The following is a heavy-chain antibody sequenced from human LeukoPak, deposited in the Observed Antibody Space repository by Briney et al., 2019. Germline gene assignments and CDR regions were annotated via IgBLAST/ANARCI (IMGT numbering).Heavy chain of an antibody. CDR3: AARGASSSSLRPLDY. V-gene: IGHV1-8*01. CDR2: MKPNSGNT. Sequence: ASVKDSCKATGYTFTSYDINWVQQATGQGPEWMGWMKPNSGNTGYAQKFQGRVTMTRNTSISTAYMELSSLRSEDTAVYYCAARGASSSSLRPLDYWGQGTLVTVSS. J-gene: IGHJ4*02. CDR1: GYTFTSYD. D-gene: IGHD6-6*01.